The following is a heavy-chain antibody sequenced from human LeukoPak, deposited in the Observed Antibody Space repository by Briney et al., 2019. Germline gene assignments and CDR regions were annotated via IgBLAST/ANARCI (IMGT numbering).Heavy chain of an antibody. Sequence: GGSLRLSCAASGFTFSSYGMSWVRQAPGKGLEWVSAISGTGGTTYYADSVKGRFTISRDNSKNTLYLQMNSLRAEDTAVYYCARDGSGRVPEMSAPDYWGQGTLVTVSS. J-gene: IGHJ4*02. V-gene: IGHV3-23*01. CDR3: ARDGSGRVPEMSAPDY. D-gene: IGHD3-10*01. CDR1: GFTFSSYG. CDR2: ISGTGGTT.